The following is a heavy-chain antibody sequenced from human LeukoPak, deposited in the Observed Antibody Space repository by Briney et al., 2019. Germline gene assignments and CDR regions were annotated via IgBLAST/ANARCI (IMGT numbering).Heavy chain of an antibody. CDR3: ARVKMASSIVTAGIMDYYFDY. V-gene: IGHV1-69*05. Sequence: SVKVSCKASGGTFSSYAISRVRQAPGQGLEWMGGIIPIFGTANYAQKFQGRVTITTDESTSTAYMELSSLRSEDTAVYYCARVKMASSIVTAGIMDYYFDYWGQGTLVTVSS. D-gene: IGHD6-13*01. CDR2: IIPIFGTA. J-gene: IGHJ4*02. CDR1: GGTFSSYA.